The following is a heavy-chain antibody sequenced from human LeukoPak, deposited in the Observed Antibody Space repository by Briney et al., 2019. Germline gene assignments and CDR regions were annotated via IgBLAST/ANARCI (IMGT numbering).Heavy chain of an antibody. V-gene: IGHV3-33*05. CDR3: ARWRTVTGGGHYFDY. D-gene: IGHD4-17*01. CDR2: MSYDGSNK. CDR1: GFTFSSYV. Sequence: GGSLRLSCAASGFTFSSYVMHWVRQAPGKGLEWVAVMSYDGSNKYYADSEKGRFAISRDNSKNTLYLQMNSLRAEDTAVYYCARWRTVTGGGHYFDYWGQGTLVTVSS. J-gene: IGHJ4*02.